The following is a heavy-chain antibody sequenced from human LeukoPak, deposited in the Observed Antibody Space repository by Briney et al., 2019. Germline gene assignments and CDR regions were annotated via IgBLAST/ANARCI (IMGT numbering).Heavy chain of an antibody. CDR1: GGSISSSNW. CDR3: TTDVIVPAGYFDY. CDR2: IKSKTDGGTT. V-gene: IGHV3-15*01. J-gene: IGHJ4*02. D-gene: IGHD2-2*01. Sequence: ETLSLTCAVSGGSISSSNWWSWVRQAPGKGLEWVGRIKSKTDGGTTDYTAPLKGRFSISRDDSKNTLYLQMNSLKTEDTAVYYCTTDVIVPAGYFDYWGQGTLVTVSS.